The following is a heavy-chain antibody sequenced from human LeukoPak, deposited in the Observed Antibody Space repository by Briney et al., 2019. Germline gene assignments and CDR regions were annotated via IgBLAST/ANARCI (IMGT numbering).Heavy chain of an antibody. J-gene: IGHJ6*02. CDR1: GYRFTTYW. D-gene: IGHD3-10*01. CDR3: ARLWFGERDYFYGMDV. V-gene: IGHV5-51*01. Sequence: GESLKISCKGSGYRFTTYWIAWVRQMPGKGLGWMGIIYPGDSDTRYRPSFQGQVTISADKSITTAYLQWSSLRASDTAMYYCARLWFGERDYFYGMDVWGQGTTVTVSS. CDR2: IYPGDSDT.